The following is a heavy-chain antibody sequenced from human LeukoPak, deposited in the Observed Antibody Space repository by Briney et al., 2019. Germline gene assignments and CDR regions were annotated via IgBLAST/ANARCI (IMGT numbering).Heavy chain of an antibody. V-gene: IGHV3-23*01. J-gene: IGHJ4*02. D-gene: IGHD1-26*01. CDR2: ISGSGAIT. Sequence: GGSLRLSCAVSGYTFSSSAMSWVRQAPGKGLEWVSTISGSGAITYYADSVKGRFTVSRDNSKNTVYLQMNSLRVEDTAVYYCATADWELHWGQGTLVTVSS. CDR1: GYTFSSSA. CDR3: ATADWELH.